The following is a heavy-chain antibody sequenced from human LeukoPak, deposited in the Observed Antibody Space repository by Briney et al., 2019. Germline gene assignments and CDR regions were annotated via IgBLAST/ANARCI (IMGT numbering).Heavy chain of an antibody. D-gene: IGHD2-2*01. CDR1: GGTFSSYA. CDR3: ARRGDVVVPAAMRRNWFDP. CDR2: IIPIFGTA. V-gene: IGHV1-69*13. J-gene: IGHJ5*02. Sequence: ASVKVSCKASGGTFSSYAISWVRQAPGQGFEWMGGIIPIFGTANYAQKFQGRVTITADESTSTAYMELSSLRSEDTAVYYCARRGDVVVPAAMRRNWFDPWGQGALVTVSS.